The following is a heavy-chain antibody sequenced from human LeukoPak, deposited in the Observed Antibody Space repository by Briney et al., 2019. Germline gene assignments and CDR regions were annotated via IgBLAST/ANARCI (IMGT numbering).Heavy chain of an antibody. CDR1: GGSFSGYY. V-gene: IGHV4-34*01. Sequence: PSETLSLTCAVYGGSFSGYYWSWIRQPPGKGLEWIGEINHSGSTNYNPSLKSRVTISVDTSKNQFSLKLSSVTAADTAVYYCARIRSSTSRTSRTQTLGWFDPWGQGTLVTVSS. CDR3: ARIRSSTSRTSRTQTLGWFDP. J-gene: IGHJ5*02. D-gene: IGHD2-2*01. CDR2: INHSGST.